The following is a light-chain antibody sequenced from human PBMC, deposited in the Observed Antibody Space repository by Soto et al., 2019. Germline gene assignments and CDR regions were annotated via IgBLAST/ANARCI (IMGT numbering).Light chain of an antibody. CDR3: CSYTGSSTS. CDR2: EGN. CDR1: SSDVGRYNL. J-gene: IGLJ3*02. V-gene: IGLV2-23*01. Sequence: QSALTQPASVSGSPGQSITMSCAGASSDVGRYNLVSWYQQYPGKAPKLKIYEGNKLPSGVSNRFSGSGSGNTASLTISGLQAEDAADYYCCSYTGSSTSFGGGTKLTVL.